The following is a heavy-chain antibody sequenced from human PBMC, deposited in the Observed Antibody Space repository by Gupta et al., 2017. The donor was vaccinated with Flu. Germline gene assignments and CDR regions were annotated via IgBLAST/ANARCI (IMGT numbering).Heavy chain of an antibody. CDR2: INQDGSTK. Sequence: EVQLVESGGGLVRRGGSLRLSCAASGFTFSDSWMNWVRQAPGKGLEWVANINQDGSTKNYVDSLKGRFTVSRDNAKNSLYLQMDSLRAEDTAVYFCARNRGWEQFDYWGQGTLVTVSS. D-gene: IGHD5-24*01. CDR1: GFTFSDSW. V-gene: IGHV3-7*01. CDR3: ARNRGWEQFDY. J-gene: IGHJ4*02.